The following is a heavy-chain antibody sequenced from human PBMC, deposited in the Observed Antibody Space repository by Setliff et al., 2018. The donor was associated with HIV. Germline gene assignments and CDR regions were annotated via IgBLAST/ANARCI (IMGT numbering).Heavy chain of an antibody. D-gene: IGHD1-26*01. CDR2: ISAYNGNT. CDR1: GYTFTNYG. Sequence: ASVKVSCKASGYTFTNYGISWVRQAPGQGLEWMGWISAYNGNTNYAQKLQDRVTMTTDTSTSTAYMELRSLRSDDTAVYCCARILVGVDAAFDIWGQGTMVTVSS. V-gene: IGHV1-18*01. J-gene: IGHJ3*02. CDR3: ARILVGVDAAFDI.